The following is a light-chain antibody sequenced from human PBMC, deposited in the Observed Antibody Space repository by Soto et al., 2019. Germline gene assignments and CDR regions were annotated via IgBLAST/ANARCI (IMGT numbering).Light chain of an antibody. CDR2: GAS. V-gene: IGKV4-1*01. J-gene: IGKJ5*01. CDR1: QSVIDTSNNRNS. Sequence: DIVMTQSPDSLAVSLGERATINCKSSQSVIDTSNNRNSLAWYQQKPGQPPKLLFYGASTRGSGVPGRFSGSGSGTDFSLTISSLQAEDVAVYYCQQYRDTITFGQGTRPELK. CDR3: QQYRDTIT.